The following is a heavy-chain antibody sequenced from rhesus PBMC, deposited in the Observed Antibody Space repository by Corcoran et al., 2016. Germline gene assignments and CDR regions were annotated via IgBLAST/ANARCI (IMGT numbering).Heavy chain of an antibody. D-gene: IGHD6-13*01. CDR1: GGSISSSY. V-gene: IGHV4-169*01. CDR3: ARGLGLLAAGGFDY. CDR2: IYGSGSST. J-gene: IGHJ4*01. Sequence: QLQLQESGPGLVKPSETLSVTCAVSGGSISSSYWSWIRQAPGKGLEWIGYIYGSGSSTNYNPSLKIRVTLSVDTSKNPLSLKLSSVTTADTAVYYCARGLGLLAAGGFDYWGQGVLVTVSS.